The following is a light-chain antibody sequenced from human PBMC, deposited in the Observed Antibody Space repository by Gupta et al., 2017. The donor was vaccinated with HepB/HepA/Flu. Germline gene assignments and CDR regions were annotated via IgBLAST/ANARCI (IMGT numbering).Light chain of an antibody. CDR1: QSVNSN. V-gene: IGKV3-15*01. Sequence: VMTQFPVTLSVSPGEGATLSCRASQSVNSNLVWYQQKHGQAPRLLIYGASTRVTGIPARFSGSGPGTEFTLTISSLQSEDFAVYYCQQYDNWPLTFGGGTKVEIK. CDR2: GAS. CDR3: QQYDNWPLT. J-gene: IGKJ4*01.